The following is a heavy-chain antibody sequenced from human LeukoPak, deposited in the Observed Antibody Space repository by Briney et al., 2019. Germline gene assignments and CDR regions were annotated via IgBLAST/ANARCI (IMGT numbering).Heavy chain of an antibody. J-gene: IGHJ5*01. CDR3: ARTEGTVAYDS. D-gene: IGHD4-23*01. Sequence: GESLRLSCAASGFTFSNYWMHWVRQASRKGLVWVSRINSDGSGTTYADSVRGRFTISRDNAKNTLYLQVNSLRAEDTAVYYCARTEGTVAYDSWGQGTLVTVSS. V-gene: IGHV3-74*01. CDR1: GFTFSNYW. CDR2: INSDGSGT.